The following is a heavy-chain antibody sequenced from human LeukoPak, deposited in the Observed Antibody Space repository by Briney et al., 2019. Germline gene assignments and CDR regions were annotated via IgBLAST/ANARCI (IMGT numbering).Heavy chain of an antibody. D-gene: IGHD2-8*01. CDR1: GGSFSGHS. J-gene: IGHJ6*03. V-gene: IGHV4-34*01. CDR2: INPSGNS. CDR3: ARWRVSYYYMDV. Sequence: PSETLSLTCAVYGGSFSGHSWSWIRQPPGKGLEWIGEINPSGNSNYNPSLKSRVTLSVDTSKNQFSLKLTSVTAADTAVYYCARWRVSYYYMDVWGKGTTVTVSS.